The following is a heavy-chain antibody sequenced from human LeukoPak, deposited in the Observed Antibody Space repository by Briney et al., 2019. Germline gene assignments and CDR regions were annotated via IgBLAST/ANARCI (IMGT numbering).Heavy chain of an antibody. V-gene: IGHV4-61*02. CDR2: IYTSGST. Sequence: SETLSLTCTVSGGSISSGSYYWSWIRQPAGKGLEWIGRIYTSGSTNYNPPLKSRVTISVDTSKNQFSLKLSSVTAADTAVYYCATTYYYDSSGYYRDYWGQGTLVTVSS. CDR3: ATTYYYDSSGYYRDY. J-gene: IGHJ4*02. D-gene: IGHD3-22*01. CDR1: GGSISSGSYY.